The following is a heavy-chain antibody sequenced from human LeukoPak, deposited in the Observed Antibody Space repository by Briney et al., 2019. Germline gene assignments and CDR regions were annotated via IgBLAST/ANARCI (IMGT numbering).Heavy chain of an antibody. CDR2: IIPIFDTT. D-gene: IGHD3-9*01. J-gene: IGHJ6*03. Sequence: SVKVSCKASGGTFINYAISWVRQAPGQGLEWMGGIIPIFDTTNYAQKFQGRLTITADISTSTVYMELSSLRSEDTAVYYCARDGRYFDWSPSYYYYYYMDVWGKGTTVTVSS. CDR3: ARDGRYFDWSPSYYYYYYMDV. CDR1: GGTFINYA. V-gene: IGHV1-69*06.